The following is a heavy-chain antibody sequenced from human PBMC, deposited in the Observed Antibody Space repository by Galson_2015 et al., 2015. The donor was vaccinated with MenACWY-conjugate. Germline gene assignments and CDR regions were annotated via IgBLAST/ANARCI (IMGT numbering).Heavy chain of an antibody. CDR2: TYYRSKWYN. Sequence: CAISGDSVSSNSAAWNWIRQSPSRGLEWLGRTYYRSKWYNDYAVSVKSRITINPDTSKNQFSLQLNSVTPDDTAVYYCARGTSQLELQFYFSYGMDVWGQGTTVTVSS. CDR3: ARGTSQLELQFYFSYGMDV. V-gene: IGHV6-1*01. D-gene: IGHD1-7*01. CDR1: GDSVSSNSAA. J-gene: IGHJ6*02.